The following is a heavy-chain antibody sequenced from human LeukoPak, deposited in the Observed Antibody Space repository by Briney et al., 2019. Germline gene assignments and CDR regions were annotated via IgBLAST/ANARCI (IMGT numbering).Heavy chain of an antibody. CDR2: IYPGDSDT. CDR1: ESTFTDYW. CDR3: ARGDASMATGFNY. Sequence: GESLKISCQTSESTFTDYWIGWVRQMPGKGLEWMGIIYPGDSDTKYSPSFRGQVTMSADKSTNTAYLQWGSLKASDTAMYFCARGDASMATGFNYWGQGTLVTVSS. V-gene: IGHV5-51*01. D-gene: IGHD6-6*01. J-gene: IGHJ4*02.